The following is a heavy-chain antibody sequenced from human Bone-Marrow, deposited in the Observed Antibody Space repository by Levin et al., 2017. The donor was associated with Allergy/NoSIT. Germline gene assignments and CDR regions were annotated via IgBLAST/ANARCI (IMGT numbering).Heavy chain of an antibody. V-gene: IGHV3-11*01. CDR3: ARVIVTTGYFGS. CDR2: ISTSGNPI. J-gene: IGHJ5*01. D-gene: IGHD1-14*01. Sequence: GGSLRLSCAASGVTFSDYYMTWIRQAPGKGLEWISYISTSGNPIFYADSVKGRFTVSRDNAKDSLYLQMSSLSAEDTAVYFCARVIVTTGYFGSWGQGTLVTVSS. CDR1: GVTFSDYY.